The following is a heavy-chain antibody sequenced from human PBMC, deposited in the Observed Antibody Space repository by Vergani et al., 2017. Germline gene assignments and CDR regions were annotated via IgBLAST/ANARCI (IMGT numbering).Heavy chain of an antibody. V-gene: IGHV4-61*02. Sequence: QVQLQESGPGLVKPSQTLSLTCTVSGASMSSVGYYWTWIRQSAGKRLEWIGDILGSGTANYNPSFQGRVSMSVATSKNQFSLTLSSVNATDTAVYYCARLGYYGSGSYSLLDFDYWGQGTLVTVSS. CDR2: ILGSGTA. CDR3: ARLGYYGSGSYSLLDFDY. CDR1: GASMSSVGYY. D-gene: IGHD3-10*01. J-gene: IGHJ4*02.